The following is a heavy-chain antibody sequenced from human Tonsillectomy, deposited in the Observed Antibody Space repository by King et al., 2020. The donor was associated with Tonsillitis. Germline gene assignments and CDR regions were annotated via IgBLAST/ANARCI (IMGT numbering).Heavy chain of an antibody. CDR3: ARSPVVITLDAFDI. V-gene: IGHV4-39*01. Sequence: LQLQESGPGLVKPSETLSLTCTVSGGSISSSSYYWGWIRQPPGKGLEWIGSIYYSGSTYYNPSLKSRVTISVDTSKNQFSLKLSSVTAADTAVYYCARSPVVITLDAFDIWGQGTMVTGSS. J-gene: IGHJ3*02. D-gene: IGHD3-22*01. CDR1: GGSISSSSYY. CDR2: IYYSGST.